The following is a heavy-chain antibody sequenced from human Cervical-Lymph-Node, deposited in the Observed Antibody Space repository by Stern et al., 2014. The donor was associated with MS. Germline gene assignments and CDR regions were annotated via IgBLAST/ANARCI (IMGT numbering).Heavy chain of an antibody. Sequence: EVQLEESGGGLVQPGGSLRLSCAASGFTFSSYWMHWVRQAPGQGLVWVSRINSDGSTTSYADSVKGRFTISRDNAKNTLYLQMNSLRAEDTAVYYCARGDYYGSGNDYWGQGTLVTVSS. CDR2: INSDGSTT. D-gene: IGHD3-10*01. V-gene: IGHV3-74*02. CDR1: GFTFSSYW. J-gene: IGHJ4*02. CDR3: ARGDYYGSGNDY.